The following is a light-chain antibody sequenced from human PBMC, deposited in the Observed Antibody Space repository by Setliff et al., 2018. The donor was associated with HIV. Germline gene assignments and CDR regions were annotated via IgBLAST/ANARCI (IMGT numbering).Light chain of an antibody. CDR2: EVN. CDR3: CSYAGPNGPRI. J-gene: IGLJ1*01. V-gene: IGLV2-23*02. CDR1: SSDVGTYDF. Sequence: QSALAQPASVSGSPGQSITISCTGTSSDVGTYDFVSWYQQQHPDKVPNLMIYEVNKRPSGVSNRFSGSKSGNTASLTISGLQAEDEADYYCCSYAGPNGPRIFGDGTKVTVL.